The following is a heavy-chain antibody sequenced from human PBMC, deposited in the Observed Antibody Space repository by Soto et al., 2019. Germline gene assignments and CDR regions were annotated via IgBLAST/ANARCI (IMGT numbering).Heavy chain of an antibody. CDR2: INHSGST. V-gene: IGHV4-34*01. Sequence: PSETLSLTCAVYGGSFSGYYWSWIRQPPGKGLEWIGEINHSGSTNYNPSLKSRVTISVDTSKNQFSLKLSSVTAADTAVYYCARGIVATIRYLYYYGMDVWGQGTTVTVSS. CDR3: ARGIVATIRYLYYYGMDV. J-gene: IGHJ6*02. D-gene: IGHD5-12*01. CDR1: GGSFSGYY.